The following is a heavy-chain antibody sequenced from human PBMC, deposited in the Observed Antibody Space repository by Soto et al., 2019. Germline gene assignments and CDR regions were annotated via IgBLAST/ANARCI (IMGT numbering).Heavy chain of an antibody. D-gene: IGHD2-2*01. Sequence: PSETLSLTCTVSGASVSSLRHYWTWIRQPPGKGLEWIGEIYNSDSTDYNPSLKGRITISVDTSKNQFSLKLSSVTAADTDIYYCAVQQWDWFDPWGQGTLVTVS. CDR1: GASVSSLRHY. CDR2: IYNSDST. J-gene: IGHJ5*02. V-gene: IGHV4-61*01. CDR3: AVQQWDWFDP.